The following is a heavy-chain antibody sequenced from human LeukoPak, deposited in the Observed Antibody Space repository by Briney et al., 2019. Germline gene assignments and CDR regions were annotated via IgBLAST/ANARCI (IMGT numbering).Heavy chain of an antibody. CDR1: GYTFTGYY. Sequence: GASVKVSCKASGYTFTGYYMHWARQAPGQGLEWMGWINPNSGGTNYAQKFQGRVTMTRDTSISTAYMELSRLRSDDTAVYYCARADNYYYYGMDVWGQGTTVTVSS. J-gene: IGHJ6*02. CDR2: INPNSGGT. CDR3: ARADNYYYYGMDV. D-gene: IGHD3-9*01. V-gene: IGHV1-2*02.